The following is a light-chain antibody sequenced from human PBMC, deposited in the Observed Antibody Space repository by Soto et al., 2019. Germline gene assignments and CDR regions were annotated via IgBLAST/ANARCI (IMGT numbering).Light chain of an antibody. V-gene: IGKV3-20*01. J-gene: IGKJ5*01. Sequence: EIVLTQSPGPLSLSPGERATLSSRASQNVDSNYLAWYQQKPGQAPRIIIFGASGRATGIPDRFSGSGSGTEFTLIISSLQSEDSAVYYCQQYDNWPITFGQGTRLEIK. CDR2: GAS. CDR1: QNVDSNY. CDR3: QQYDNWPIT.